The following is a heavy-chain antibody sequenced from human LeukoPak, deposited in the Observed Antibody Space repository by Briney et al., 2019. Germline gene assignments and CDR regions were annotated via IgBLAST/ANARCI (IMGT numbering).Heavy chain of an antibody. CDR3: TRDWSMSHSSSGRGNWFDP. CDR2: IRSKAYGGTT. Sequence: GGSLRLSCTASGFTFGDYAMSWVRQAPGEGLEWVGFIRSKAYGGTTEYAASVKGRFTISRDDSKSIAYLQMNSLKTEDTAVYYCTRDWSMSHSSSGRGNWFDPWGQGTLVTVSS. D-gene: IGHD6-13*01. V-gene: IGHV3-49*04. CDR1: GFTFGDYA. J-gene: IGHJ5*02.